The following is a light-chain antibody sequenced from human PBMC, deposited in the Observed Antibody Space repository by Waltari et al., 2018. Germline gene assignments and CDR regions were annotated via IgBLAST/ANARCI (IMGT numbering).Light chain of an antibody. J-gene: IGLJ3*02. Sequence: QSALTQPASVSGSPGQSISIPCTGTSSYVGYSNYVPCYQQHPGQAPKLMLYDVTKRPSGVSNRFSGSKSGNTASLTISGLQAEDEADYYCISYTTRRLWVFGGGTQLTVL. CDR1: SSYVGYSNY. CDR3: ISYTTRRLWV. CDR2: DVT. V-gene: IGLV2-14*03.